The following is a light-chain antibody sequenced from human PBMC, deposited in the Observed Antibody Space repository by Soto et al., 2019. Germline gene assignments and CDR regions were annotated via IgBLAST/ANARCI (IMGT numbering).Light chain of an antibody. Sequence: DIGVSHCPLSLRVTPGEPASISCRSSQSLLHSNGYNYLDWYLQKPGQSPQLLIYLGSNRASGVPDRFSGSGSGTDFTLKISRVEAEDVGVYYCMQALQTQWTFGQGTKVDIK. CDR1: QSLLHSNGYNY. CDR2: LGS. J-gene: IGKJ1*01. V-gene: IGKV2-28*01. CDR3: MQALQTQWT.